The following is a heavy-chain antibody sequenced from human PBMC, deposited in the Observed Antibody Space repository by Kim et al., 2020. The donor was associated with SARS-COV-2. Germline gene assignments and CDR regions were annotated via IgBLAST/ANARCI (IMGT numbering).Heavy chain of an antibody. D-gene: IGHD6-19*01. Sequence: SRDNAKNSLYLQMSSLRAEDTAVYYCAREAPVAGAFDYWGQGTLVTVSS. CDR3: AREAPVAGAFDY. V-gene: IGHV3-11*06. J-gene: IGHJ4*02.